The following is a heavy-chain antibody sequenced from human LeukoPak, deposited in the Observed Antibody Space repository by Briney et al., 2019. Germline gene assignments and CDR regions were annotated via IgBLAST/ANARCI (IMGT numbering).Heavy chain of an antibody. CDR3: ARGIAAAETGY. D-gene: IGHD6-13*01. Sequence: SETLSLTCTVSGGSISSGDYYWSWIRQPPGKGLEWIGYIYYSGSTYYNPSLKSRVTISVDTSKNQFSLKLSSVTAADTAVYYRARGIAAAETGYWGQGTLVTVSS. CDR1: GGSISSGDYY. J-gene: IGHJ4*02. V-gene: IGHV4-30-4*01. CDR2: IYYSGST.